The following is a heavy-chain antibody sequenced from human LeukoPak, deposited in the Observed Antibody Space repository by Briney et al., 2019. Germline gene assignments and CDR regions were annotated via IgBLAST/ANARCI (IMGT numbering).Heavy chain of an antibody. CDR1: GGSISSGNYY. J-gene: IGHJ4*02. V-gene: IGHV4-39*01. D-gene: IGHD3-9*01. Sequence: SETLSLTCTVSGGSISSGNYYWGWIRQPPGKELEWIGTIYYTGRTYYSPSLKSRVTISVDTSKNQLSLRLSSVTAADTAVYYCARHISAPWLFDYWGQGTLVTVSS. CDR2: IYYTGRT. CDR3: ARHISAPWLFDY.